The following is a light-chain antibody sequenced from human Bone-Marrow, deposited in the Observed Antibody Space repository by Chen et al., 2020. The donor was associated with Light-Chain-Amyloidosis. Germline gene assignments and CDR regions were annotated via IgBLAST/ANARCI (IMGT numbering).Light chain of an antibody. CDR1: NIGSTS. CDR3: QVWDRSSDRPV. Sequence: SYVLTQPSSVSVAPGQTATIACGGNNIGSTSVHWYQQTPGQAPLLGVYDDSDRPSGIPERLSGCNSGNTSTLTISRVEAGDEADYYWQVWDRSSDRPVFGGGTKLTV. J-gene: IGLJ3*02. V-gene: IGLV3-21*02. CDR2: DDS.